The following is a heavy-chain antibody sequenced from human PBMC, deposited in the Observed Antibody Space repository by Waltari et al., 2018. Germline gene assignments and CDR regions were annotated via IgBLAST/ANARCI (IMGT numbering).Heavy chain of an antibody. J-gene: IGHJ6*02. CDR1: GSTFTSYD. D-gene: IGHD6-13*01. CDR3: ARGGIAAAGTRYYYAMDV. Sequence: QVQLVQSGAEVKKPGASVKVSCKASGSTFTSYDINWFRQATGQGLEWMGWMNPNSGDKAYGQKFQGRVTRTKNTPINTAYMELSSLRSEDTAVYYCARGGIAAAGTRYYYAMDVWGQGTTVIVSS. CDR2: MNPNSGDK. V-gene: IGHV1-8*01.